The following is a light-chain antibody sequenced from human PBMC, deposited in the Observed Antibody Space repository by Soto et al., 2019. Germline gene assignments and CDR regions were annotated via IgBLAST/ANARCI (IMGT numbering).Light chain of an antibody. Sequence: EIVMTQSRATLSVSPGGRATLSCRASQSVSSNLAWYQQKLGQAPRVLIYGASTRATGIPARFTGSGSGTEFILTITSLQSEDSAVYYCQEYNTWPWTFGQGTKVDIK. V-gene: IGKV3-15*01. CDR1: QSVSSN. CDR3: QEYNTWPWT. CDR2: GAS. J-gene: IGKJ1*01.